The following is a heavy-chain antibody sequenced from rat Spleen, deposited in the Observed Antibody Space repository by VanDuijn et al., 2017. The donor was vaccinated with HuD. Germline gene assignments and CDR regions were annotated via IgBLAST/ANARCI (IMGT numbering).Heavy chain of an antibody. CDR3: ARQPFYYYSSYMDYLDY. J-gene: IGHJ2*01. Sequence: EVQLVESGGGFVQPGGSMKLSCAPSGFTFSNFDMAWVRQTPTKGLEWVASINFDGSSTYYRDSVKGRFTICRDNAKSTLYLQMDSLRSEDTATYYCARQPFYYYSSYMDYLDYWGQGVMVTVSS. CDR1: GFTFSNFD. D-gene: IGHD1-2*01. V-gene: IGHV5-25*01. CDR2: INFDGSST.